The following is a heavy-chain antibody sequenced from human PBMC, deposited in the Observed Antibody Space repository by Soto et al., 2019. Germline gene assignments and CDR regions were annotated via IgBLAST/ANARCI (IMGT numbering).Heavy chain of an antibody. D-gene: IGHD1-1*01. V-gene: IGHV1-18*01. CDR3: ARWRYGNY. Sequence: QVHLVQSGAEVKKPGASVKVSCKGSGYAFTTYGITWVRQAPGQGLEWMGWISAHNGNTNYAQKLQGRVTVTRDTSTTTAYMELRSLRSDDTAVCYCARWRYGNYWGQGALVTVSS. J-gene: IGHJ4*02. CDR1: GYAFTTYG. CDR2: ISAHNGNT.